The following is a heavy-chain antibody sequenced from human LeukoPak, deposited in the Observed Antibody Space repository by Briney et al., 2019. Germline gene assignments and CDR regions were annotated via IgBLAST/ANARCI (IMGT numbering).Heavy chain of an antibody. Sequence: SETLSLTCTVSGGSISSGGYYWSWIRQHPGKGLEWIGYIYYSGSTYYNPSLKSRVTISVDTSKNQFSLKLSSATAADTAVYYCASRPLDYYDSSGYVSWGQGTLVTVSS. J-gene: IGHJ5*02. CDR1: GGSISSGGYY. V-gene: IGHV4-31*03. CDR2: IYYSGST. D-gene: IGHD3-22*01. CDR3: ASRPLDYYDSSGYVS.